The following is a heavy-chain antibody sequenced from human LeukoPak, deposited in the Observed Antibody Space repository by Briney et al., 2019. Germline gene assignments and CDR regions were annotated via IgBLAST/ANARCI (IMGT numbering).Heavy chain of an antibody. CDR2: INVGNANT. CDR3: ARVPYYYDNNWFDP. J-gene: IGHJ5*02. V-gene: IGHV1-3*01. CDR1: GYAFTTYA. D-gene: IGHD3-22*01. Sequence: ASVKVSCKASGYAFTTYAIHWVRQAPGQRLEWMGWINVGNANTKYSQKLQGRVTITRDTSASTAYMELSTLRSEDTAVYYCARVPYYYDNNWFDPWGQGTLVTVSS.